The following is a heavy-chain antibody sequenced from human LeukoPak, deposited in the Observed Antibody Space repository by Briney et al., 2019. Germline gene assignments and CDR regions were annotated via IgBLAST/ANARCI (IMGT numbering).Heavy chain of an antibody. D-gene: IGHD3-10*01. CDR1: GYSISSGYY. J-gene: IGHJ6*03. V-gene: IGHV4-38-2*02. Sequence: SETLSLTCSVSGYSISSGYYWGCIRQPPGKGLEWIGSIYHSGSTYCNPSLKSRVTISVDTSKNQFSLKLSSVTAADTAVYYCARDHDYYGSGSQGYMDVWGKGTTVTVSS. CDR3: ARDHDYYGSGSQGYMDV. CDR2: IYHSGST.